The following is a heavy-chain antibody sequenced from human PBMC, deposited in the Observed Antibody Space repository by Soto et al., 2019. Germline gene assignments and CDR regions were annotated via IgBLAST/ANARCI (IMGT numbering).Heavy chain of an antibody. CDR2: INHSGST. J-gene: IGHJ6*02. CDR1: GGSFSGYY. D-gene: IGHD6-19*01. Sequence: SETLSLTCAVYGGSFSGYYWSWIRQPPGKGLEWIGEINHSGSTNYNPSLKSRVTISVDTSKNQFSLKLSSVTAADTAVYYCARGIAVAGTGGNYYYGMDVWGQGTTVTVS. V-gene: IGHV4-34*01. CDR3: ARGIAVAGTGGNYYYGMDV.